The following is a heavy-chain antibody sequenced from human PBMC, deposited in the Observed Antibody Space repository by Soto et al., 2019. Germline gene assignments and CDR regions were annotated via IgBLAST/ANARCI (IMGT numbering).Heavy chain of an antibody. D-gene: IGHD1-1*01. Sequence: PGGSLRLSCAASGFTFSNAWMSWVRQAPGKGLEWVGRIKSKTDGGTTDYAAPVKGRFTISRDDSKNTLYLQMNSLKTEDTAVYYCTTGRFRGPNWNDGGYWGQGTLVTVSS. CDR2: IKSKTDGGTT. J-gene: IGHJ4*02. V-gene: IGHV3-15*01. CDR1: GFTFSNAW. CDR3: TTGRFRGPNWNDGGY.